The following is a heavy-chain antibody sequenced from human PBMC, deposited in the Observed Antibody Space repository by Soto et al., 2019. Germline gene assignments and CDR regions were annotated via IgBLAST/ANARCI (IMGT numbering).Heavy chain of an antibody. J-gene: IGHJ6*02. CDR1: GFTFSNYD. CDR2: IGSAGDT. CDR3: ARDRCIAARPGHHYGMDV. D-gene: IGHD6-6*01. Sequence: EVQLVESGGGVVQPGGSLRLSCAASGFTFSNYDLHWVRQATGKGLEWVSAIGSAGDTYYPDSVKGRFTISRENAKDSLYLQMNSLRAEDTAVYYCARDRCIAARPGHHYGMDVWGQGTTVTVSS. V-gene: IGHV3-13*01.